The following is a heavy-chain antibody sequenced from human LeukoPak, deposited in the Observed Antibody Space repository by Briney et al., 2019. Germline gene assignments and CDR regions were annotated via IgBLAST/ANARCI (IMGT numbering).Heavy chain of an antibody. J-gene: IGHJ4*02. V-gene: IGHV4-30-4*08. CDR3: ARGSDWNDLYFDY. Sequence: SETLSLTCAVSGGSISSGDYYWSWIRQPPGKGLEWIGYIYYSGSTYYNPSLKSRVTISVDTSKNQFSLKLSSVTAADTAVYYCARGSDWNDLYFDYWGQGTLVTVSS. CDR1: GGSISSGDYY. D-gene: IGHD1-1*01. CDR2: IYYSGST.